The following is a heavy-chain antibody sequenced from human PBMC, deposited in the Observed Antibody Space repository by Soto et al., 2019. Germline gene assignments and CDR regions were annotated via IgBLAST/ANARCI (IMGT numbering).Heavy chain of an antibody. J-gene: IGHJ6*02. Sequence: SETLSLTCTVSGGSISSSSYYWGWIRQPPGKGLEWIGSIYYSGSTYYNPSLKSRVTISVDTSKNQFSLKLSSVTAADTAVYYCARHNCVCHCSSYRTYGMDVWGQASTVTVSS. CDR2: IYYSGST. V-gene: IGHV4-39*01. D-gene: IGHD2-21*02. CDR1: GGSISSSSYY. CDR3: ARHNCVCHCSSYRTYGMDV.